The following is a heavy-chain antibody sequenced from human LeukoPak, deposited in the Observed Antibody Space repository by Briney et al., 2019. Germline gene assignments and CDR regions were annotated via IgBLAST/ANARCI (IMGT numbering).Heavy chain of an antibody. CDR2: ISGSGGST. D-gene: IGHD3-22*01. Sequence: GGSLRLSCAAAGFIFSSYAMSWVRQAPGKGLEWVSAISGSGGSTYYADSVKGRFTISRDNSKNTLYLQMNSLRAEDTVIYYCAKGLLRGFDYWGQGTLVTVSS. CDR3: AKGLLRGFDY. CDR1: GFIFSSYA. V-gene: IGHV3-23*01. J-gene: IGHJ4*02.